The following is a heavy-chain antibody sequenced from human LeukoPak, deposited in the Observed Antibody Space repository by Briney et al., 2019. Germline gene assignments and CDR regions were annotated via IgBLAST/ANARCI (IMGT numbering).Heavy chain of an antibody. CDR2: INPNNGDT. J-gene: IGHJ4*02. V-gene: IGHV1-2*02. CDR1: GCTFTGYY. Sequence: ASVKVSCKASGCTFTGYYMHWVRQAPGQGLEWMGWINPNNGDTKYAQKFQGRVTMTRDTSISTAYMELSRLRSDDTALYYCAREPEGITIFGVVNQAWGQGTLVTVSS. D-gene: IGHD3-3*01. CDR3: AREPEGITIFGVVNQA.